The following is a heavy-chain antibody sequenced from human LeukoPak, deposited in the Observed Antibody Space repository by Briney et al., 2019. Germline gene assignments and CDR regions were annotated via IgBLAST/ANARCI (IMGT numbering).Heavy chain of an antibody. J-gene: IGHJ4*02. V-gene: IGHV3-23*01. CDR3: AKCVDTAVVTALSFDY. CDR2: IVGSGGST. Sequence: PGGSLRLSCTASGFTFGDYAMSWVRQAPGKELEWVSGIVGSGGSTNYAASVKGRFTISRDNSMNTLYLQMNSLRAEDTAIYYCAKCVDTAVVTALSFDYWGQGALVTVSS. CDR1: GFTFGDYA. D-gene: IGHD5-18*01.